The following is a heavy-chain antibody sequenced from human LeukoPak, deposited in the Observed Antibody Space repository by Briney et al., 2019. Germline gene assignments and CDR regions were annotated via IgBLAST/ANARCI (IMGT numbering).Heavy chain of an antibody. CDR3: ARDRSSSWYRRWFDP. V-gene: IGHV1-2*02. CDR1: GYTFTGYY. CDR2: INPNSGGT. Sequence: GASVKVSCKASGYTFTGYYMHWVRQAPGQGLEWMGWINPNSGGTNYAQKFQGRVTMTRDTSISTAYMELSRLRSDDTAVYYCARDRSSSWYRRWFDPWGQGTLVTVSS. D-gene: IGHD6-13*01. J-gene: IGHJ5*02.